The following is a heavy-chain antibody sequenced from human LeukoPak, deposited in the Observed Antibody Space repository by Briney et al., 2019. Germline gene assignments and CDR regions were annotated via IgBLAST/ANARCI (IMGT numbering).Heavy chain of an antibody. Sequence: PGRSLRLSCAASGFTFSSYGMHWVRQAPGKGLEWVAFIRYDGSNKYYADSVKGRFTISRDNSKNTLYLQMNSLRAEDTAVYYCAKWGTGRYCSSTSCYTGLDYWGQGTLVTVSS. CDR1: GFTFSSYG. V-gene: IGHV3-30*02. D-gene: IGHD2-2*02. CDR3: AKWGTGRYCSSTSCYTGLDY. CDR2: IRYDGSNK. J-gene: IGHJ4*02.